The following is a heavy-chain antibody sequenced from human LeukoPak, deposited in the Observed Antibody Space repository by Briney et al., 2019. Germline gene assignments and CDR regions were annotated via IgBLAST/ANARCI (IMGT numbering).Heavy chain of an antibody. D-gene: IGHD2-21*02. Sequence: SETLSLTCTVSGGSISSYYWSWIRQPPGKGLEWIGYIYYSGSTNYNPSLKSRVTISVDTSKNQFSQKLSSVTAADTAVYYCARAGSAAVTGIDYWGQGTLVTVSS. J-gene: IGHJ4*02. CDR1: GGSISSYY. CDR2: IYYSGST. V-gene: IGHV4-59*01. CDR3: ARAGSAAVTGIDY.